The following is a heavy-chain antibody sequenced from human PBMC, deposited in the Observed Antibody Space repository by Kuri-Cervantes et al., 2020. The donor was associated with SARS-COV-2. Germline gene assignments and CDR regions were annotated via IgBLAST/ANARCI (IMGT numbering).Heavy chain of an antibody. CDR2: INAGNGNT. D-gene: IGHD6-19*01. Sequence: ASVKVSCKASGYTFTSYAMHWVRQAPGQRLEWMGWINAGNGNTKYSQKFQGRVTITRDTSASTAYMELSRLRSDDTAVYYCASLYSSGWYPTSYYYYMDVWGKGTTVTVSS. J-gene: IGHJ6*03. CDR3: ASLYSSGWYPTSYYYYMDV. V-gene: IGHV1-3*01. CDR1: GYTFTSYA.